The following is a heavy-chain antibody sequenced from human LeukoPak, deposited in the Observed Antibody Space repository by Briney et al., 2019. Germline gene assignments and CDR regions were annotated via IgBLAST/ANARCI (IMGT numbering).Heavy chain of an antibody. Sequence: GGSLRLSCAASGFTLSNAWMVWVRQAPGKGLEWVGRIKRKTEGVTTDYAAPVKGRFTISRDDSKNTLYLQLNSLKIEDTAVYYCTTDRYDYWGQGTLVTVSS. J-gene: IGHJ4*02. CDR3: TTDRYDY. V-gene: IGHV3-15*01. CDR2: IKRKTEGVTT. CDR1: GFTLSNAW. D-gene: IGHD1-26*01.